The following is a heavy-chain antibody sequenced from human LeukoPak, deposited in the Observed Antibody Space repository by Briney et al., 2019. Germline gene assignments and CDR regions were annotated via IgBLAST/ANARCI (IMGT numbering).Heavy chain of an antibody. Sequence: SVKVSCKASGGTFSSYAISWVRQAPGQGLEWMGGITPIFGTANYAQKFQGRVTITADEFTSTAYMELSSLRSEDTAVYYCARGASSGWHGTFFYWGQGTLVTVSS. D-gene: IGHD6-19*01. CDR3: ARGASSGWHGTFFY. J-gene: IGHJ4*02. CDR2: ITPIFGTA. V-gene: IGHV1-69*01. CDR1: GGTFSSYA.